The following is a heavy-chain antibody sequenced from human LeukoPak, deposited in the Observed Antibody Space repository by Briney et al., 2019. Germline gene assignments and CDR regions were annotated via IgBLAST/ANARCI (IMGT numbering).Heavy chain of an antibody. Sequence: GGSLRLSCAASGFTVSSNYMSWVRQDPGKGLEWVSIIYSGGSTYYADSVKGRFTISRDNSKNTLYLQMTSLRAEDTAVYYCAKDATGGDYYDSSRDYWGQGTLVTVSS. CDR3: AKDATGGDYYDSSRDY. J-gene: IGHJ4*02. V-gene: IGHV3-66*01. CDR1: GFTVSSNY. D-gene: IGHD3-22*01. CDR2: IYSGGST.